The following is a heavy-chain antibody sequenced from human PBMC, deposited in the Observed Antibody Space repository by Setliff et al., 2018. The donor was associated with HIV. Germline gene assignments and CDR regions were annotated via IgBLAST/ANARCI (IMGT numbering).Heavy chain of an antibody. J-gene: IGHJ5*02. CDR2: ISHRGST. CDR3: ARATEPGYRYGENWFDP. V-gene: IGHV4-34*01. D-gene: IGHD5-18*01. Sequence: LKPSETLSLTCDVYGGSFSGYYWSWIRQTPGKGLEWIGEISHRGSTNYNPSLKSRVTISVDKSKNQFSLKVTSVTAADMAVYYCARATEPGYRYGENWFDPWGQGTLVTVSS. CDR1: GGSFSGYY.